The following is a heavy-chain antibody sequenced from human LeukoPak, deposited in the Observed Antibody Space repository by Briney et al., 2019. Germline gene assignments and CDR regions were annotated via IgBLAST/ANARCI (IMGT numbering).Heavy chain of an antibody. J-gene: IGHJ4*02. CDR2: ISYDGSNK. CDR1: GFTFSSYA. Sequence: GRSLRLSCAASGFTFSSYAMHWVRQAPGKGLEWVAVISYDGSNKYYADSVKGRFTISRDNSKNTLYLQMNSLRAEDTAVYYCARESGSYYPHFDYWGQGTLVTVSP. V-gene: IGHV3-30-3*01. CDR3: ARESGSYYPHFDY. D-gene: IGHD1-26*01.